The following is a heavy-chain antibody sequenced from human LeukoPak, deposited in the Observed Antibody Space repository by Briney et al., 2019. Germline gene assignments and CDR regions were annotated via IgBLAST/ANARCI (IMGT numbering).Heavy chain of an antibody. J-gene: IGHJ5*02. D-gene: IGHD2-15*01. CDR2: ITHSGGA. CDR3: ARGGYCSGGRCPTWFDP. Sequence: SETLSLTCAVYGGSFSVDSWNWIRQPPGKGLEWIGQITHSGGANYNPSLKSRVSILLDTSKKQFSLKLSSVTAADTAVYYCARGGYCSGGRCPTWFDPWGQGTLVTVSS. V-gene: IGHV4-34*01. CDR1: GGSFSVDS.